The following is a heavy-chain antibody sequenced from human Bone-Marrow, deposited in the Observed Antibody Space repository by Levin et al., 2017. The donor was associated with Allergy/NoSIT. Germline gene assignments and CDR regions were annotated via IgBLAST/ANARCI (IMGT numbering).Heavy chain of an antibody. CDR1: GFTFSDYY. CDR2: ITSSGNTM. D-gene: IGHD2-2*01. CDR3: ARSGYCSGTSCYPINAFDC. Sequence: KPGGSLRLSCAASGFTFSDYYMTWIRQAPGKGLEWISYITSSGNTMYYADSVKGRFTISRDNAKNSLYLHMHSLRAEDTAGYYCARSGYCSGTSCYPINAFDCWGQGTMVTVSS. V-gene: IGHV3-11*01. J-gene: IGHJ3*01.